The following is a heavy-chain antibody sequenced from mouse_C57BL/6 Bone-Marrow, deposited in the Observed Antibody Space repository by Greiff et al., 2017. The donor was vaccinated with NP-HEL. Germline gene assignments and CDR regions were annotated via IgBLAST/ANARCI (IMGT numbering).Heavy chain of an antibody. CDR3: TAEDYPYDCAMDY. Sequence: EVKLQESGAELVRPGASVKLSCTASGFNITDYYMHWVKQRPEQGLEWIGRIDPEDGDTEYAPKFQGKATMTADTSSNTAYLQLSSLTSEDTAVYYCTAEDYPYDCAMDYWGQGTSVTVSS. V-gene: IGHV14-1*01. CDR2: IDPEDGDT. CDR1: GFNITDYY. D-gene: IGHD2-4*01. J-gene: IGHJ4*01.